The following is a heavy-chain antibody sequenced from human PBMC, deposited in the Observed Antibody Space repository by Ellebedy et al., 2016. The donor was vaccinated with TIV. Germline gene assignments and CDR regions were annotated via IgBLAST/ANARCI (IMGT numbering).Heavy chain of an antibody. V-gene: IGHV3-30-3*01. CDR3: ARGGGWFGELLPLDY. CDR2: ISYDGSNK. D-gene: IGHD3-10*01. J-gene: IGHJ4*02. CDR1: GFTFSSYA. Sequence: GGSLRLXXAASGFTFSSYAMHWVRQAPGKGLEWVAVISYDGSNKYYADSVKGRFTISRGNSKNTLYLQMNSLRAEDTAVYYCARGGGWFGELLPLDYWGQGTLVTVSS.